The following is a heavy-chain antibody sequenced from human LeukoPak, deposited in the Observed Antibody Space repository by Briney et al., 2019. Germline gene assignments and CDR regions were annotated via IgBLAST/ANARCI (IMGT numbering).Heavy chain of an antibody. CDR1: GGTFSSYA. D-gene: IGHD2-2*01. CDR2: IIPIFGTA. V-gene: IGHV1-69*06. J-gene: IGHJ4*02. CDR3: ARAGYCSSTSCLSL. Sequence: SVKVSCKASGGTFSSYAISWVRQAPGQGLEWMGGIIPIFGTANYAQKFQGRVTITADKSTNTAYMELSSLRSEDTAVYYCARAGYCSSTSCLSLWGQGTLVTVSS.